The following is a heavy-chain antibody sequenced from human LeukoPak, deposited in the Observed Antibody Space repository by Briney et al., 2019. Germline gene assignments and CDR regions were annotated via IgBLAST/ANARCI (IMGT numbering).Heavy chain of an antibody. CDR2: ISSSSSYT. CDR3: AGDDKRYCSSTSCSAEDY. Sequence: GGSLRLSCAASGFTVRDYYMGWIRQAPGKGLEWVSYISSSSSYTNYADSVKGRFTISRDNAKNSMHLKMNSLRAEDTAVYYRAGDDKRYCSSTSCSAEDYWGQGTLVTVSS. CDR1: GFTVRDYY. V-gene: IGHV3-11*06. J-gene: IGHJ4*02. D-gene: IGHD2-2*01.